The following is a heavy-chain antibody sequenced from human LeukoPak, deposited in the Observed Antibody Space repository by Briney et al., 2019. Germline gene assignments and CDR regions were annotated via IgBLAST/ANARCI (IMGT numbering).Heavy chain of an antibody. CDR1: GFTLSSYA. Sequence: GGSLRLSCAASGFTLSSYAMSWVRQAPGKGLEWVSAISVSGNTYHADSVKGRFTISRDSSKNTLYLQMNRLRAEDAAVYYCARAPVTTCSGAYCYPFDYWGQGTLVTVSS. V-gene: IGHV3-23*01. CDR2: ISVSGNT. J-gene: IGHJ4*02. CDR3: ARAPVTTCSGAYCYPFDY. D-gene: IGHD2-21*01.